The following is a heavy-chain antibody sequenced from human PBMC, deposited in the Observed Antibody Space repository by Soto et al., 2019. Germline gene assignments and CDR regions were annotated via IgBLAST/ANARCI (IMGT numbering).Heavy chain of an antibody. D-gene: IGHD3-22*01. Sequence: ASVKVSCKASGYTFTSYGISWVRQAPGQGLEWMGWISAYNGNTNYAQKLQGRVTMTTDTSTSTAYMELRSLRSDDTTVYDCAREDYDSSGYYLAWFDPWGQGTLVTVSS. CDR3: AREDYDSSGYYLAWFDP. J-gene: IGHJ5*02. V-gene: IGHV1-18*01. CDR1: GYTFTSYG. CDR2: ISAYNGNT.